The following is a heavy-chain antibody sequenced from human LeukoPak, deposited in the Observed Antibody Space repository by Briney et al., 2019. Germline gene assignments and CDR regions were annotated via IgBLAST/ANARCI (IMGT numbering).Heavy chain of an antibody. CDR2: INPSGGST. V-gene: IGHV1-46*01. CDR3: ARPIDWGFSRDAFDI. J-gene: IGHJ3*02. CDR1: GYTFTSYY. D-gene: IGHD7-27*01. Sequence: ASVKVSCKASGYTFTSYYMHWVRQAPGQGLEWMGVINPSGGSTSYAQKFQGRVTMTRDMSTSTVYMELSRLRSDDTAVYYCARPIDWGFSRDAFDIWGQGTMVTVSS.